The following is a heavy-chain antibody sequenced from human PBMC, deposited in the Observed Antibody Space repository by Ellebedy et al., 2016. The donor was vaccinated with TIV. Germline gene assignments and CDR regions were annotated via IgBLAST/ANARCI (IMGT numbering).Heavy chain of an antibody. Sequence: SETLSLTCIVSGGSISNYYWTWIRQSPGNGLEWIGEINRSGAAKYKPSLESRVTISVDTPKNQFSLTLRSVTAADTAVYYCASLEMATILDAFDIWGQGTKVTVSS. CDR1: GGSISNYY. CDR3: ASLEMATILDAFDI. J-gene: IGHJ3*02. CDR2: INRSGAA. D-gene: IGHD5-24*01. V-gene: IGHV4-4*09.